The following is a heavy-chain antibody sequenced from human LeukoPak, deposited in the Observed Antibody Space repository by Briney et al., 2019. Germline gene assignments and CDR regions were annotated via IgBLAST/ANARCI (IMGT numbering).Heavy chain of an antibody. V-gene: IGHV3-64*02. Sequence: GGSLRLSCAASGLTFSSHAMHWVRQAPGKGLEYVSAIVSNGGNTYYADSVRGRFTISRDNSKDTVYLQMGSLRPEDTAVYYCARGGYYAASDIWGQGALDTVSS. CDR2: IVSNGGNT. CDR3: ARGGYYAASDI. D-gene: IGHD3-3*01. J-gene: IGHJ4*02. CDR1: GLTFSSHA.